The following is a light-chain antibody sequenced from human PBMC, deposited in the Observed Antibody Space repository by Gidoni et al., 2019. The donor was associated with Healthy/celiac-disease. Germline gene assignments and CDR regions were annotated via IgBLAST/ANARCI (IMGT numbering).Light chain of an antibody. CDR2: AAS. J-gene: IGKJ3*01. V-gene: IGKV1-27*01. Sequence: DIQMTQSPSSLSASVGDRVTITCRASQGISNYLAWYQQKPGKVPKLLIYAASTLQSGVPSRFSGSGSGTDFTLTISSLQPEDVATYYCQKYNSAPPIXFXPGTKVDIK. CDR1: QGISNY. CDR3: QKYNSAPPIX.